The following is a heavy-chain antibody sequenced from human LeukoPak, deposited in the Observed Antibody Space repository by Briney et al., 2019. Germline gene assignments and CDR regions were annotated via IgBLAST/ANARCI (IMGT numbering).Heavy chain of an antibody. Sequence: SLRLSCAASGFTFDDYAMHWVRQAPGKGLEWVSGISWNSGSIGYVDSVKGRFTISRDNAKNSLYLQMNSLRAEDTALYYCAKGGYYCSSTSCYELDYWGQGTLVTVSS. J-gene: IGHJ4*02. CDR2: ISWNSGSI. D-gene: IGHD2-2*01. CDR1: GFTFDDYA. CDR3: AKGGYYCSSTSCYELDY. V-gene: IGHV3-9*01.